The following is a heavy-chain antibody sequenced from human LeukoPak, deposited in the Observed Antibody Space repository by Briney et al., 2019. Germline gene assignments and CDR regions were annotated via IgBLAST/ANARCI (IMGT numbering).Heavy chain of an antibody. CDR1: GGSISSGSHH. J-gene: IGHJ4*02. Sequence: PSETLSLTCTVSGGSISSGSHHWGWFRQSPGKGLEWIGSLYYSRTTYYNPSLNSRVTISVVTSKNQFSLQLNSVTAADTAEYYCARHDGGGGNTMGALDSWGKGSLVTVSS. CDR3: ARHDGGGGNTMGALDS. D-gene: IGHD3-3*01. V-gene: IGHV4-39*01. CDR2: LYYSRTT.